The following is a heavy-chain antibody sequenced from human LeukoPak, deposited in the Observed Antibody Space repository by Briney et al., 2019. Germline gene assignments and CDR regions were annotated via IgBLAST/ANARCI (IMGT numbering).Heavy chain of an antibody. CDR1: GFTFRNYW. V-gene: IGHV3-7*01. CDR2: INQGGSEK. Sequence: GGSLRLSCAASGFTFRNYWMNWVRQAPGKGLEWVAYINQGGSEKQHADSVKGRFTISRDNARSSLYLQMNSLRAEDTAVYYCARGRHGMDVWGQGTTVTVSS. J-gene: IGHJ6*02. CDR3: ARGRHGMDV.